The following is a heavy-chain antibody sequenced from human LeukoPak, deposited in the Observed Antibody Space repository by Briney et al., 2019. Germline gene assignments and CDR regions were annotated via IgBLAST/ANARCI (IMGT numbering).Heavy chain of an antibody. CDR2: ISSSASTI. J-gene: IGHJ4*02. Sequence: GGSLRLSCAASGFTFSSYEMHWVRQAPGKGLEWISYISSSASTIYYADSVKGRFTISRDNGNNSLYLQMNSLRAEDTAVYYCARVHYNTAMVDIDYWGQGTLVTVSS. D-gene: IGHD5-18*01. CDR1: GFTFSSYE. V-gene: IGHV3-48*03. CDR3: ARVHYNTAMVDIDY.